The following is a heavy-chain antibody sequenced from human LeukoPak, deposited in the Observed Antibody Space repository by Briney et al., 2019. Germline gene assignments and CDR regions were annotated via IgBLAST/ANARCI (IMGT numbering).Heavy chain of an antibody. J-gene: IGHJ4*02. CDR3: ASGNYFGVATS. D-gene: IGHD3-3*01. CDR1: GGSISSSNW. CDR2: IYHSGST. V-gene: IGHV4-4*02. Sequence: SGTLSLTCAVSGGSISSSNWWSWIRQPPGKGLEWIGEIYHSGSTNYNPSLKSRVTISVDTSKNQFSLKLSSVTAADTAVFYCASGNYFGVATSWGQGTLVTVSS.